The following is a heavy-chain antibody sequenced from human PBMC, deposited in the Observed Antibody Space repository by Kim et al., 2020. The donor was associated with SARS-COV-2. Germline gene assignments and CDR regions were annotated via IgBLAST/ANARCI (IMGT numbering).Heavy chain of an antibody. CDR3: ANLYGSGSYYNLLDFDY. CDR2: ISYDGSNK. D-gene: IGHD3-10*01. CDR1: GFTFSSYA. J-gene: IGHJ4*02. Sequence: GGSLRLSCAASGFTFSSYAMHWVRQAPGKGLEWVAVISYDGSNKYYADSVKGRFTISRDNSKNTLYLQMNSLRAEDTAVYYCANLYGSGSYYNLLDFDYWGQGTLVTVSS. V-gene: IGHV3-30-3*01.